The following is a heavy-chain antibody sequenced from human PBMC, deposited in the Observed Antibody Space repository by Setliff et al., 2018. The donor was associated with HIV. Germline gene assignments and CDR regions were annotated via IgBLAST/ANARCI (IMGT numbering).Heavy chain of an antibody. CDR2: IIPILGIA. CDR1: GGTFSSYA. J-gene: IGHJ4*02. Sequence: ASVKVSCKASGGTFSSYAISWVRQAPGQGLEWMGGIIPILGIANYAQKFQGRVTITADESTSTAYMELSSLRSEDTAVYYCARRNRVRTNWLAHDYWGQGTLVTVSS. V-gene: IGHV1-69*10. D-gene: IGHD6-19*01. CDR3: ARRNRVRTNWLAHDY.